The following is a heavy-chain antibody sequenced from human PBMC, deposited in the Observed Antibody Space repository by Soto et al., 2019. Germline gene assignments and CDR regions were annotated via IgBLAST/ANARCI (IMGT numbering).Heavy chain of an antibody. V-gene: IGHV4-31*03. Sequence: QVQLQESGPGLVKPSQTLSLTCTVSGGSISSGGYYWSWIRQHPGKGLEWIGYIYYSGSTYYNPSLKSRVTISVDTSKNQFSLKLSSVTAADTAVYYCARGRPLLWVDSGWYGTEGYGYFDYWGQGTLVTVSS. J-gene: IGHJ4*02. CDR1: GGSISSGGYY. CDR3: ARGRPLLWVDSGWYGTEGYGYFDY. CDR2: IYYSGST. D-gene: IGHD6-19*01.